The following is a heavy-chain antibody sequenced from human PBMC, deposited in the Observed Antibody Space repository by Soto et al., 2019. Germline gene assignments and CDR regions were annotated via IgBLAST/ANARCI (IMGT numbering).Heavy chain of an antibody. CDR2: IYYSGST. V-gene: IGHV4-31*03. D-gene: IGHD3-3*01. CDR1: GGSISSGDYY. Sequence: QVQLQESGPGLVKPSQTLSLTCTVSGGSISSGDYYWSWIRQHPGKGLEWIGYIYYSGSTYYNPSLKRRVTLSIDXXKNQFSLKLSSVTAADTAVYYCARWWSGSRQGFDPWGQGTLVTVSS. CDR3: ARWWSGSRQGFDP. J-gene: IGHJ5*02.